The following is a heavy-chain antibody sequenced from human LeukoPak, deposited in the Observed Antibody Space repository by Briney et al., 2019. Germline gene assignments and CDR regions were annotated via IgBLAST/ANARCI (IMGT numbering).Heavy chain of an antibody. D-gene: IGHD3-10*01. CDR2: IIPIFGTA. CDR1: GGTFSSYA. J-gene: IGHJ1*01. CDR3: ARGERFAYFQH. V-gene: IGHV1-69*06. Sequence: SVKVSCKASGGTFSSYAISWVRQAPGQGLEWMGGIIPIFGTANYAQKFQGRVTITADKSTSTAFMELSSLRSEDTAVYYCARGERFAYFQHWGQGTLVTVSS.